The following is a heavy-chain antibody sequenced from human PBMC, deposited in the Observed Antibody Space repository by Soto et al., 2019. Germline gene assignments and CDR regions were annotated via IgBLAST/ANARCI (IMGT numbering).Heavy chain of an antibody. Sequence: EVQLVESGGGLVKPGGSLRLSCAASGFTFSSYSMNWVRQAPGKGLEWVSSISSSSSYIYYADSVKGRFTISRDNSKNTLYLQMNSLRAEDTAAYYCARDLYDFWSGYPPSNWFDPWGQGTLVTVSS. V-gene: IGHV3-21*01. D-gene: IGHD3-3*01. CDR2: ISSSSSYI. CDR1: GFTFSSYS. CDR3: ARDLYDFWSGYPPSNWFDP. J-gene: IGHJ5*02.